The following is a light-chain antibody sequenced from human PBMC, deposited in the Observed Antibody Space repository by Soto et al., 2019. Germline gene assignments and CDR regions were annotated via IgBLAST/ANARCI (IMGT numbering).Light chain of an antibody. Sequence: SYELTQAPWVSVAPRQTARITCGGNNIGSKTVHWYQQKPGQAPVVVVSDNNDRPSGIPERFSGSNSGNTATLTIGRVEAGDEADYYCQVWDDSTDHRVVFGGGTQLT. CDR3: QVWDDSTDHRVV. CDR1: NIGSKT. V-gene: IGLV3-21*02. J-gene: IGLJ2*01. CDR2: DNN.